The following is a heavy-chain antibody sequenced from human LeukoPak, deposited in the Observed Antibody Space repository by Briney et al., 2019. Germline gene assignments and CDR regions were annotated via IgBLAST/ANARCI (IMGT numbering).Heavy chain of an antibody. V-gene: IGHV3-21*01. CDR2: ISSSSSYI. D-gene: IGHD5-12*01. Sequence: GGSLRLSCAASGFTFSSYSMNWVRQAPGKGLEWVSSISSSSSYIYYADSVKGRFTISRDNAKNSLYLQMNSLRAEDTAVYYCARVVATILDYYYYMDVWGKGTTVTVSS. CDR3: ARVVATILDYYYYMDV. J-gene: IGHJ6*03. CDR1: GFTFSSYS.